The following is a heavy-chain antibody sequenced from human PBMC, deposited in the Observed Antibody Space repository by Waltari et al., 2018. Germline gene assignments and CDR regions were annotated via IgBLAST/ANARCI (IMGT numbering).Heavy chain of an antibody. CDR2: INPSGGSR. J-gene: IGHJ4*02. CDR3: AIEDYDDSSGLDY. Sequence: QVQLVQSGAEVKKPGASVKVSCKASGYTFTSYYMHWVRQAPGQGLEWMGIINPSGGSRSYEKKFQGRVTMTRDTSTSKGYMELSRVRSEETAVYYCAIEDYDDSSGLDYWGQGTLVTVSS. V-gene: IGHV1-46*01. D-gene: IGHD3-22*01. CDR1: GYTFTSYY.